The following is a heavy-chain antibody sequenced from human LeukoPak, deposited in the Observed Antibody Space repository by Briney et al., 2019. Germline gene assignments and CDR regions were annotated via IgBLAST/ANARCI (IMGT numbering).Heavy chain of an antibody. CDR2: IRYDGSNK. V-gene: IGHV3-30*02. Sequence: PGGSLRLSSAASGFTFSSYGMHWVRQAPGKGLEWVAFIRYDGSNKYYADSVKGRFTISRDNSKNTLYLQMNSLRAEDTAVYYCAKDTERYNWNYGGFDYWGQGTLVTVSS. CDR1: GFTFSSYG. J-gene: IGHJ4*02. D-gene: IGHD1-7*01. CDR3: AKDTERYNWNYGGFDY.